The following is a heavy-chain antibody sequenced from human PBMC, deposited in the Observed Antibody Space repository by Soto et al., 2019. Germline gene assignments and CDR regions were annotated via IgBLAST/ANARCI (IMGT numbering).Heavy chain of an antibody. CDR2: ISPILEST. V-gene: IGHV1-69*06. Sequence: QVQLLQSGAEVRKPGASVKVSCKTSGCRFNSLGISWVRQAPGQGPELMGGISPILESTNYAQKFHRRVTITADKSATKAHMDLRSLRPEQPAVSYCVSGEWSYQVVGRGGVYYYSLAVWRKGTTVTVSS. D-gene: IGHD2-15*01. CDR1: GCRFNSLG. CDR3: VSGEWSYQVVGRGGVYYYSLAV. J-gene: IGHJ6*04.